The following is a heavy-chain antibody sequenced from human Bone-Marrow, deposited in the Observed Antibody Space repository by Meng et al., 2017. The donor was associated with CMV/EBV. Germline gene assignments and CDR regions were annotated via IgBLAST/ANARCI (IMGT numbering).Heavy chain of an antibody. CDR3: TRRSKLPHCSSTSCYMGTYYYYGMDV. Sequence: GESLKISCTASGFTFGDYAMSWVRTAPGKGLEWVGFIRSKAYGGTTEYAASVKGRFTISRDDSKSIAYLQINSLKTEDTAVYYCTRRSKLPHCSSTSCYMGTYYYYGMDVWGQGTTVTVSS. CDR1: GFTFGDYA. V-gene: IGHV3-49*04. J-gene: IGHJ6*02. D-gene: IGHD2-2*01. CDR2: IRSKAYGGTT.